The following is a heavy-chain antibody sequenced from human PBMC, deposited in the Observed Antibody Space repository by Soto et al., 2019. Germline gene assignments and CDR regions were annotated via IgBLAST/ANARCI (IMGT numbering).Heavy chain of an antibody. Sequence: QVLLVQSSAEVKKPGSSVKGSCKASGGTFTSTAFSWVRQAPGQGLEWMGGIIPVLGTTNYAQKFQARLTVTAYESTTTVHMELSSLRSYDTAVYYCASSAGLDHLLQYSGLNVWGQGTTVTVSS. CDR1: GGTFTSTA. V-gene: IGHV1-69*01. J-gene: IGHJ6*02. D-gene: IGHD6-13*01. CDR2: IIPVLGTT. CDR3: ASSAGLDHLLQYSGLNV.